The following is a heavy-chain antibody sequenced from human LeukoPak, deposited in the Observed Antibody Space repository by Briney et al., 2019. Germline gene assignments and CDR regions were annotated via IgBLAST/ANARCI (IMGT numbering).Heavy chain of an antibody. V-gene: IGHV4-34*01. Sequence: SETLSLTCNVYGGSFSGYYWSWIRQPPGKGLEWIAEINHSGSTNYNPSLKSRVTTSLDTSKNQFSLKLSSVSAADTAVYYCAKGYGWEASYYYYYMDVWGKGTTVTISS. D-gene: IGHD1-26*01. J-gene: IGHJ6*03. CDR1: GGSFSGYY. CDR2: INHSGST. CDR3: AKGYGWEASYYYYYMDV.